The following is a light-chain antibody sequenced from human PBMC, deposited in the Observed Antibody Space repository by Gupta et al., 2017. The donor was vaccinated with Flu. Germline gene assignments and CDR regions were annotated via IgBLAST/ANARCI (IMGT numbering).Light chain of an antibody. V-gene: IGLV3-27*01. CDR1: VLAKKY. CDR2: KDS. CDR3: YYAADNNLV. Sequence: SYELTQPSSVSVSPGQTARITCSGDVLAKKYARWFQQKPGQAPVLVIYKDSERPSGIPERVSGSSSGTTVTLNSSGAQVEEEAYYYCYYAADNNLVFGGGTKMTVL. J-gene: IGLJ2*01.